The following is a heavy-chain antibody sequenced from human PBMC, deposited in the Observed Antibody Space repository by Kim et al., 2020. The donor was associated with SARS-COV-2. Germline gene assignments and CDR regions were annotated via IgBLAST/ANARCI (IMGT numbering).Heavy chain of an antibody. V-gene: IGHV4-34*01. J-gene: IGHJ5*02. Sequence: SETLSLTCAVYGGSFSGYYWSWIRQPPGKGLEWIGEINHSGSTNYNPSLKSRVTISVDTSKNQFSLKLSSVTAADTAVYYCARGFVTMVRGVITKATSWFDPWGQGTLVTVSS. D-gene: IGHD3-10*01. CDR2: INHSGST. CDR1: GGSFSGYY. CDR3: ARGFVTMVRGVITKATSWFDP.